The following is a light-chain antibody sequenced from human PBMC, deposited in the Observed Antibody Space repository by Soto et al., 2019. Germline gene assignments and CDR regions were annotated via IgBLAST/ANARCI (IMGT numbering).Light chain of an antibody. V-gene: IGLV2-14*01. J-gene: IGLJ1*01. CDR3: SSYTSSSIDYF. CDR2: EVS. Sequence: QSALTQPASVSGSPGQSITISCTGTSSDVGGYNYVSWYQQHPGKAPKLMIYEVSNRPSGVSNRFSGSKSGNTASLTISGLQAEDAADYYCSSYTSSSIDYFFGTGTKVTVL. CDR1: SSDVGGYNY.